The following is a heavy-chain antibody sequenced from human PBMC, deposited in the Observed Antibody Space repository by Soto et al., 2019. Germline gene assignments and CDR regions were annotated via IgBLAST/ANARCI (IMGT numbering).Heavy chain of an antibody. D-gene: IGHD3-22*01. J-gene: IGHJ6*02. CDR1: GFTFSSYG. CDR2: ISYDGSNK. V-gene: IGHV3-30*18. CDR3: AKLAYYDSSALRPYYGMDV. Sequence: GGSLRLSCAASGFTFSSYGMHWVRQAPGKGLEWVAVISYDGSNKYYADSVKGRFTISRDNSKNTLYLQMNSLRAEDTAVYYCAKLAYYDSSALRPYYGMDVWGQGTTVTVSS.